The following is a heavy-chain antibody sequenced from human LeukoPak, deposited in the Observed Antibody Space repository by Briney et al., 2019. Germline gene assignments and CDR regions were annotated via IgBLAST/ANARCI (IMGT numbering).Heavy chain of an antibody. CDR1: GYTFTSYG. J-gene: IGHJ4*02. D-gene: IGHD2-21*01. Sequence: ASXKVSCKASGYTFTSYGISWVRQAPGQGLEWMGWISAYNGNTNYAQKLQGRVTMTTDTSTSTAYMELRSLRSDDTAVYYCARLFPDRHPFDYWGQGTLVTVSS. CDR2: ISAYNGNT. CDR3: ARLFPDRHPFDY. V-gene: IGHV1-18*01.